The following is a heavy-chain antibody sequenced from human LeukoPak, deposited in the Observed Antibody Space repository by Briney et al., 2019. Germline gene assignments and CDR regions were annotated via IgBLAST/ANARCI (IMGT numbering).Heavy chain of an antibody. D-gene: IGHD3-22*01. CDR2: INANSGVT. J-gene: IGHJ4*02. CDR3: ATGGGSSGYPEY. CDR1: RDTFSGYY. V-gene: IGHV1-2*02. Sequence: ASVKVSCKASRDTFSGYYLHWVRQAPGQGLEWMGWINANSGVTDYAQRFQGRVTMTTDMSITTAYMELNRVRSDDAAVYYCATGGGSSGYPEYWGQGTLVTVSS.